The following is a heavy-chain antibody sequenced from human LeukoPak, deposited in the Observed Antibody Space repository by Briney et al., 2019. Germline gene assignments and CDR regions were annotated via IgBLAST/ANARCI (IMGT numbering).Heavy chain of an antibody. J-gene: IGHJ4*02. Sequence: SVKVSCKASGGTFSSYAISWVRQAPGQGLEWMGRIIPIFGIANYARKFQGRVTITADKSTSTAYMELSSLRSEDTAVYYCATLARRQLSLRGSDDFWGQGTLVTVSS. CDR3: ATLARRQLSLRGSDDF. CDR1: GGTFSSYA. D-gene: IGHD3-10*01. CDR2: IIPIFGIA. V-gene: IGHV1-69*04.